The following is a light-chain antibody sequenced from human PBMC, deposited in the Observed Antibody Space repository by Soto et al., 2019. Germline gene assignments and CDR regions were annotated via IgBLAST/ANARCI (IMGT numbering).Light chain of an antibody. V-gene: IGLV2-23*01. CDR1: SSDVGSHKF. Sequence: QSALTQPASVSGSPGQSITISCTGVSSDVGSHKFVSWYQQHPGKTPKLMIYEGSKRPSGVSNRFSGSKSGSTASLTISGLQAEDGADYYCCSYAGSSAVVFGGGTKLTVL. J-gene: IGLJ3*02. CDR3: CSYAGSSAVV. CDR2: EGS.